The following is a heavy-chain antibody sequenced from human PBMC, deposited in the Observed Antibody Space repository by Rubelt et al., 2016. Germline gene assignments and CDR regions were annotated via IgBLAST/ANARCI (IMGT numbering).Heavy chain of an antibody. CDR1: GGSFSGYY. J-gene: IGHJ4*02. D-gene: IGHD6-19*01. Sequence: QVQLQQWGAGLLKPSETLSLTCAVYGGSFSGYYWSWIRQPPGKGLEWIGEINHSGSTNYNPSPKGGVPKSVETAKNQLSLKLSSVTAADTAVYYWARDHIGLVGCDYWGQGTLVTVSS. CDR2: INHSGST. V-gene: IGHV4-34*01. CDR3: ARDHIGLVGCDY.